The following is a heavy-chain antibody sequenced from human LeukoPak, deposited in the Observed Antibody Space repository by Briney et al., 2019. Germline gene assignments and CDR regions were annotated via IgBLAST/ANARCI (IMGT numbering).Heavy chain of an antibody. Sequence: PGGSLRLSCAASGFTVSSNYMSWVRQAPGKGLEWVSVIYSCGSTYYADSVKGRFTISRDNSKNTLYLQMNSLRAEDTAVYYCAKGVRSNYDFWSGYTGYWGQGTLVTVSS. V-gene: IGHV3-66*03. D-gene: IGHD3-3*01. CDR3: AKGVRSNYDFWSGYTGY. CDR1: GFTVSSNY. J-gene: IGHJ4*02. CDR2: IYSCGST.